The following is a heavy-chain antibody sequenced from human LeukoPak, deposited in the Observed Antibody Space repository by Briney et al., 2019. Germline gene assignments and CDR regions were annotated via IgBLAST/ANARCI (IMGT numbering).Heavy chain of an antibody. Sequence: GGSLRLSCAASGFSFSGYFMTWVRQAPGKGLEWIAFISSDGNSKYYADSVRGRFTISRDNAKNSLYLQMNSLRAEDTAVYYCARSLRGAFDIWGQGTMVTVSS. CDR3: ARSLRGAFDI. V-gene: IGHV3-11*04. CDR1: GFSFSGYF. CDR2: ISSDGNSK. J-gene: IGHJ3*02.